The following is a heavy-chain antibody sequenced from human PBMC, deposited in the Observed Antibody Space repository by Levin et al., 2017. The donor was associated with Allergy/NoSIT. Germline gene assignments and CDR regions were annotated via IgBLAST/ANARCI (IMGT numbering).Heavy chain of an antibody. CDR2: ISGSGDRT. Sequence: GGSLRLSCAASGFTFSTYAMSWVRQAPGKGLEWVSGISGSGDRTYYADSVKGRFTISRDNSKNTLFLQMNSLRAEDTAVYFCAKDRWTNEIAYFDYWGQGTLVTVSS. V-gene: IGHV3-23*01. D-gene: IGHD4-23*01. CDR3: AKDRWTNEIAYFDY. J-gene: IGHJ4*02. CDR1: GFTFSTYA.